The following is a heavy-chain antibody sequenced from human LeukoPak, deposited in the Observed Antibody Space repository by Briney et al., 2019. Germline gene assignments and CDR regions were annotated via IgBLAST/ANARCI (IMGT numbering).Heavy chain of an antibody. CDR2: ITSSGSTM. Sequence: GGSLRLSCAASGFTFSDYYMSWIRQAPGKGLDWVSYITSSGSTMFYADSMKGRFTISRDNAKNSLYLQMNSLRAEDTAVYYCARAFHDAFDIWGQGTMVTVSS. J-gene: IGHJ3*02. CDR1: GFTFSDYY. CDR3: ARAFHDAFDI. V-gene: IGHV3-11*01.